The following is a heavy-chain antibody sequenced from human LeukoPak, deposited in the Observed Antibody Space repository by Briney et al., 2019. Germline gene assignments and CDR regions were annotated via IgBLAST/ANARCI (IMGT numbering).Heavy chain of an antibody. CDR3: ATITGTLFDY. Sequence: ASVKASCKASGYTFTAYYIHWVRQAPGQGLEWMGWINPDTGGTSYAQKFQGRVTMTRDTSISTAYMDLSSLRSDDTAVYYCATITGTLFDYWGQGTLVTVSS. CDR1: GYTFTAYY. J-gene: IGHJ4*02. D-gene: IGHD1/OR15-1a*01. V-gene: IGHV1-2*02. CDR2: INPDTGGT.